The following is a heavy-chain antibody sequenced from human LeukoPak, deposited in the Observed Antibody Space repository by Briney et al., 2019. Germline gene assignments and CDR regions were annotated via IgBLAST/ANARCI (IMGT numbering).Heavy chain of an antibody. V-gene: IGHV3-23*01. J-gene: IGHJ3*02. CDR1: GFSFSSYA. CDR3: AKDGNGSWLGWGSYSGDAFDI. CDR2: FSGSGGST. D-gene: IGHD3-16*01. Sequence: PGGSLRLSCAASGFSFSSYAMSWVRQAPGKGLEWVSSFSGSGGSTYYADSVKGRFTISRDNSKNTLYLQMNSLRAEDTAVYYCAKDGNGSWLGWGSYSGDAFDIWGQGTMVTVSS.